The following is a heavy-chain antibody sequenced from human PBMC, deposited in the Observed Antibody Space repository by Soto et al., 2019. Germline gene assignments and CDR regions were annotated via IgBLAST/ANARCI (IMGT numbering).Heavy chain of an antibody. V-gene: IGHV1-2*02. CDR2: INPNSGGT. CDR3: ATLGAGAFDY. D-gene: IGHD3-16*01. CDR1: GYTFTDYY. J-gene: IGHJ4*02. Sequence: ASVKVSCKASGYTFTDYYIHWVRQAPGQGLEGMGWINPNSGGTKFAQKFQGRVTMTRDTSISTAYMELSRLRTDDTAVYYCATLGAGAFDYWGQGTVVTVSS.